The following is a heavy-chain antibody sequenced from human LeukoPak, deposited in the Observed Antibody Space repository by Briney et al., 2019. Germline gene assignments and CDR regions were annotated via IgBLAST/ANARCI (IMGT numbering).Heavy chain of an antibody. CDR3: AKGGRSRWNQVDY. V-gene: IGHV3-43*02. J-gene: IGHJ4*02. CDR2: ISGDGGST. Sequence: GGSLRLSCAASGFTFDDYAMHWLRQAPGKGLEWVSVISGDGGSTDYADSVKGRFTISRDNSKNSLYLQMNSLRTEDTALYYCAKGGRSRWNQVDYWGQGTLVTVSS. CDR1: GFTFDDYA. D-gene: IGHD5-24*01.